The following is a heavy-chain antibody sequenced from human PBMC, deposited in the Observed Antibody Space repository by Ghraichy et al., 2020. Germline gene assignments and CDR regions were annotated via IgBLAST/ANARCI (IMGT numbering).Heavy chain of an antibody. D-gene: IGHD3-3*01. Sequence: ASVKVSCKASGYTFTSYEINWVRQATGQGLEWMGWMNPNSGNTGYAQKLQGRVTMTRNTSISTAYMELSSLRSEDTPVYYCARVMYYDFWSGYSTGYYYYYGMDVWGQGTTVTVSS. CDR3: ARVMYYDFWSGYSTGYYYYYGMDV. CDR1: GYTFTSYE. V-gene: IGHV1-8*01. J-gene: IGHJ6*02. CDR2: MNPNSGNT.